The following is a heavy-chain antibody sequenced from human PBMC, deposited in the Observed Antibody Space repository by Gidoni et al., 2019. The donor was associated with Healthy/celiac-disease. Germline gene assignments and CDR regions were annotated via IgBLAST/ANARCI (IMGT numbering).Heavy chain of an antibody. J-gene: IGHJ6*02. CDR1: GYPFTSYA. D-gene: IGHD2-8*01. V-gene: IGHV1-3*01. Sequence: QVQLVQSGAEVKKPGASVKVSCKASGYPFTSYAMHWVRQAPGQRLEWMGWTNAGNGNTKYSQKFQGRVTMTRDTSASTAYMELSSLRSEDTAVYYCASTAGWYCTNGVCFEQVPPLRFVRKPENDYYYYGMDVWGQGTTVTVSS. CDR3: ASTAGWYCTNGVCFEQVPPLRFVRKPENDYYYYGMDV. CDR2: TNAGNGNT.